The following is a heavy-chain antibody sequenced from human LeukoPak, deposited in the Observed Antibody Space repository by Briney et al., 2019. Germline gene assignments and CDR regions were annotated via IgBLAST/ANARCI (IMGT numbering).Heavy chain of an antibody. V-gene: IGHV4-59*04. CDR2: IYYSGST. D-gene: IGHD4-17*01. CDR1: GGSISSYY. J-gene: IGHJ4*02. Sequence: TSETLSLTCTVSGGSISSYYWSWIRQPPGKGLEWIGYIYYSGSTYYNPSLKSRVTISVDTSKNQFSLKLSSVTAADTAVYYCARSGTVATASFFFDYWGQGTLVTVSS. CDR3: ARSGTVATASFFFDY.